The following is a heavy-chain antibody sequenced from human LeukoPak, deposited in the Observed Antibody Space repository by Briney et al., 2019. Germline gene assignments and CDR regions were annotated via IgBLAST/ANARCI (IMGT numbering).Heavy chain of an antibody. CDR3: ARDRSPNAFDY. CDR1: AGSISSYY. D-gene: IGHD2-8*01. CDR2: IYYSGST. Sequence: PSETLSLTCTVSAGSISSYYWSWIRQPPGKGLEWIGYIYYSGSTNYNPSLKSRVTISVDTSKNQFSLKLSSVTAADTAVYYCARDRSPNAFDYWGQGTLVTVSS. V-gene: IGHV4-59*01. J-gene: IGHJ4*02.